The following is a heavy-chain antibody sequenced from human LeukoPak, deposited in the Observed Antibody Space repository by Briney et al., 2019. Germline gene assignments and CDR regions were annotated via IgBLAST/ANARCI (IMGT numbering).Heavy chain of an antibody. D-gene: IGHD2/OR15-2a*01. CDR1: GFTFSSYG. V-gene: IGHV3-33*06. CDR2: IWYDGSHK. CDR3: TKVQREIEPFMDV. Sequence: GGSLRLSCAASGFTFSSYGMHWVRQAPGKGLEWLAVIWYDGSHKYNADSVKGRFTISRDNSKNTLYLQMNGLRAEDTAVYYCTKVQREIEPFMDVWGKGTTVTVSS. J-gene: IGHJ6*03.